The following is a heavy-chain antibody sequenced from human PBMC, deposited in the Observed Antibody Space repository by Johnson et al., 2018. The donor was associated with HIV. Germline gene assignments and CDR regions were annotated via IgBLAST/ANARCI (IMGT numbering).Heavy chain of an antibody. Sequence: VQLVESGGGLIQPGGSLRLSCAASGFTVSSNYMSWVRQAPGKGLEWVSAISGSGGSTYYADSVKGRFTISRDNSKNTLYLQMNSLRAEDTAVYYCAAPWELDAFDIWGQGTMVTVSS. V-gene: IGHV3-66*03. CDR3: AAPWELDAFDI. J-gene: IGHJ3*02. CDR2: SGSGGST. D-gene: IGHD1-26*01. CDR1: GFTVSSNY.